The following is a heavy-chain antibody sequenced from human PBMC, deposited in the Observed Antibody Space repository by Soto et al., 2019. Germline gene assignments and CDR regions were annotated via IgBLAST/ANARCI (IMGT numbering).Heavy chain of an antibody. V-gene: IGHV3-48*02. Sequence: GGSLRLSCAASGFTFSSYSMNWVRQAPGKGLEWVSYISSSSSTIYYADSVKGRFTISRDNAKNSLYLQMNSLRDEDTAVYDCARAYYDILTGYLGFDYWGQGTLVTVSS. CDR3: ARAYYDILTGYLGFDY. J-gene: IGHJ4*02. D-gene: IGHD3-9*01. CDR2: ISSSSSTI. CDR1: GFTFSSYS.